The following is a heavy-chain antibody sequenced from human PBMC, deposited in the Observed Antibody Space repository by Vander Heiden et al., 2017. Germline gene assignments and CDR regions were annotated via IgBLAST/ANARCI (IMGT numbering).Heavy chain of an antibody. V-gene: IGHV3-23*01. J-gene: IGHJ3*02. D-gene: IGHD3-3*01. Sequence: EVQLLESGGGLVQPAGSLRLSCGAPGFTFSTYAMRWVRQAPGKALEWVSSISSGSGGDTFYADSVKGRYTISRDNPKNTLYLQMNSLRDEDTAVYYCAKHTDFWSGYYTSGAFDIWGQGTMVTVSS. CDR2: ISSGSGGDT. CDR3: AKHTDFWSGYYTSGAFDI. CDR1: GFTFSTYA.